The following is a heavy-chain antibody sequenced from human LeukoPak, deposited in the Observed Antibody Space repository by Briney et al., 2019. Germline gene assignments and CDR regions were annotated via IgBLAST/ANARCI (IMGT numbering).Heavy chain of an antibody. J-gene: IGHJ4*02. CDR2: ISTSGNT. V-gene: IGHV3-23*01. CDR1: GFTFSSYA. CDR3: ARGLRGNYDY. Sequence: GGSLRLSCAASGFTFSSYAMSWVRQAPGKGLGWVSSISTSGNTYYADSVKGRFTISRDNSKDTLYLQINSLTTEDTAVYYCARGLRGNYDYWGQGTLVTVSS. D-gene: IGHD1-7*01.